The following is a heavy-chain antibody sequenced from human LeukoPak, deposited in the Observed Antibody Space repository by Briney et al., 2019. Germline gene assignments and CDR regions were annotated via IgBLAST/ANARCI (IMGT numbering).Heavy chain of an antibody. J-gene: IGHJ5*02. Sequence: SETLSLTCAVSGYSISSGYYWGWIRRPPGKGLEWIGSIYHSGSTYYNPSLKSRVTISVDTSKNQFSLKLSSVTAADTAVYYCARQIVAAINWFDPWGQGTLVTVSS. D-gene: IGHD2-15*01. CDR1: GYSISSGYY. V-gene: IGHV4-38-2*01. CDR2: IYHSGST. CDR3: ARQIVAAINWFDP.